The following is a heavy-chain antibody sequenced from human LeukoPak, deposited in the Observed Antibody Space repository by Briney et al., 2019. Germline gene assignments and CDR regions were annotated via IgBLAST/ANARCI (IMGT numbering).Heavy chain of an antibody. V-gene: IGHV3-23*01. Sequence: GGSMRLSCAASGFTFSSYAMSWVRQAPGKGLEWVSAISGSGGSTYYADSVKGRFTISRDNSKNTLYLQMNSLRAEDTAVYYCAKDNVLRFLEWSPAGFDYWGQGTLVTVSS. D-gene: IGHD3-3*01. CDR1: GFTFSSYA. J-gene: IGHJ4*02. CDR2: ISGSGGST. CDR3: AKDNVLRFLEWSPAGFDY.